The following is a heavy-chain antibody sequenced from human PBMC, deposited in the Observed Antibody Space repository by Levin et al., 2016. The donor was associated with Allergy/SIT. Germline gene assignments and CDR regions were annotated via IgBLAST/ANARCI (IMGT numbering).Heavy chain of an antibody. D-gene: IGHD3-10*01. V-gene: IGHV1-69*13. CDR2: IIPIFGTA. CDR1: GGTFSSYA. CDR3: ARVLNGSGPFGY. Sequence: SVKVSCKASGGTFSSYAISWVRQAPGQGLEWMGGIIPIFGTANYAQKFQGRVTITADESTSTAYMELSSLRSEDTAVYYCARVLNGSGPFGYWGQGTLVTVSS. J-gene: IGHJ4*02.